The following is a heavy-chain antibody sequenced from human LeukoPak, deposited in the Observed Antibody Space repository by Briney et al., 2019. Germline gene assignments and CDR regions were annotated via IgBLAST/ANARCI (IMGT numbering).Heavy chain of an antibody. CDR3: AREAPRGGSGSYYQPDDY. V-gene: IGHV3-53*01. Sequence: PGGSLRLSCAASEFTVSTNYMNWVRQAPGKGLEWVSVVYYDGNTYYADSVKGRFTISRDSSKNTLYLQMNSLRAEDTAVYYCAREAPRGGSGSYYQPDDYWGQGTLVTVSS. CDR2: VYYDGNT. D-gene: IGHD3-10*01. CDR1: EFTVSTNY. J-gene: IGHJ4*02.